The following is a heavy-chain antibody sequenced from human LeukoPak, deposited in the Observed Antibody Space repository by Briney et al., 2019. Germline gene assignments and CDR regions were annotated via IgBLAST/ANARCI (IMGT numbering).Heavy chain of an antibody. Sequence: GASMKVSCKASGYTFTSYGISWVRQAPGQGLEWMGWISAYNGNTNCAQKLQGRVTMTTDTSTSTAYMELRSLRSDDTAVYYCARGAVVVPAATDYYYYMDVWGKGTTVTVSS. V-gene: IGHV1-18*01. CDR2: ISAYNGNT. CDR3: ARGAVVVPAATDYYYYMDV. J-gene: IGHJ6*03. D-gene: IGHD2-2*01. CDR1: GYTFTSYG.